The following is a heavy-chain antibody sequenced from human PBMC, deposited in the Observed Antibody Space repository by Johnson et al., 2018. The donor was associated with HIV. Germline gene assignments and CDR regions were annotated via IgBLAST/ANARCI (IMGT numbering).Heavy chain of an antibody. CDR2: IRYDGSNK. CDR3: AKIGQWRERLDAFDV. D-gene: IGHD6-19*01. J-gene: IGHJ3*01. CDR1: GFTFSRHA. V-gene: IGHV3-30*02. Sequence: QVQLVESGGGVVQPGRSLRLSCAASGFTFSRHAMHWVRQAPGKGLEWVAFIRYDGSNKYYADSVKGRFTISRDNSKNTLYLQMNSLRAEDTAVYYCAKIGQWRERLDAFDVWGQGTMVTVSS.